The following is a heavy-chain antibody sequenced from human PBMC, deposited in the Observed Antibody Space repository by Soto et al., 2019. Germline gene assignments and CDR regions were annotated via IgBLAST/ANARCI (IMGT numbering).Heavy chain of an antibody. CDR2: IIPILGIA. CDR3: ATIRHSELLGY. V-gene: IGHV1-69*02. CDR1: GGTFSSYT. Sequence: QVQLVQSGAEVKKPGSSVKVSCNASGGTFSSYTISWVRQAPGQGLEWMGRIIPILGIANYAQKFQGRVTITADKSPSTAYMELSSLRSEDTAVYYCATIRHSELLGYWGQGALVTFAS. J-gene: IGHJ4*02. D-gene: IGHD1-26*01.